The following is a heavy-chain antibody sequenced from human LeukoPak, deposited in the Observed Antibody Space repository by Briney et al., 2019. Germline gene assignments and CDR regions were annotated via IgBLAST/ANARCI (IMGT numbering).Heavy chain of an antibody. CDR3: ARSVRGGDYVITYYYYYYMDV. D-gene: IGHD4-17*01. J-gene: IGHJ6*03. CDR2: VNHSGST. V-gene: IGHV4-34*01. Sequence: SETLSLTCAVYGGSFSGYYWSWIRQPPGKGLEWIGEVNHSGSTNYTPSLKSRVTISVDTSKNQFSLKLSSVTAADTAVYYCARSVRGGDYVITYYYYYYMDVWGKGTTVTVSS. CDR1: GGSFSGYY.